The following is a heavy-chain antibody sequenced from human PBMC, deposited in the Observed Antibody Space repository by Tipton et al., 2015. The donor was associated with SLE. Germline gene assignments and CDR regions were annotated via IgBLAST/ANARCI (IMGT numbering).Heavy chain of an antibody. J-gene: IGHJ3*02. CDR1: GFTFSSSP. CDR2: ISYDGSNK. Sequence: SLRLSCAASGFTFSSSPMHWVRQAPGKGLEWVALISYDGSNKYYADSVKGRFTISRDNSKNTLYLQMNSLRAEDTAVYYCAREVGYCSSTSCLDGFDIWGQGTMVTVSS. CDR3: AREVGYCSSTSCLDGFDI. V-gene: IGHV3-30-3*01. D-gene: IGHD2-2*01.